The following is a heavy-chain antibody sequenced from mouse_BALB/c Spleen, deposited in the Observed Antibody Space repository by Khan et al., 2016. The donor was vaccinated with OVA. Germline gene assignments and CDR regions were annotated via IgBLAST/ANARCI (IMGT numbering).Heavy chain of an antibody. D-gene: IGHD2-12*01. CDR3: ASGYSYGWYFDV. V-gene: IGHV9-4*02. J-gene: IGHJ1*01. Sequence: QVQLKQSGPELKKPGETVRISCKASGYTFTTAGMQWVQKMPGKGLKWIGWINTHSGVPKYAEDFKGRFAFSLATSASTAYLPINNLKNEDTATYFCASGYSYGWYFDVWGAGTTVTVSS. CDR2: INTHSGVP. CDR1: GYTFTTAG.